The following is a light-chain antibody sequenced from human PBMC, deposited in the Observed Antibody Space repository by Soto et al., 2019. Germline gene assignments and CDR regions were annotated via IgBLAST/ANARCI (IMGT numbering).Light chain of an antibody. Sequence: QSVVSQPPSASGTPGQRVTISCSGSSSNIGRNYVYWYQQFPGTAPKLLTFKNDQRPSGVPDRFSGSKSDTSASLAISGLRSEDEADYYCATWDASLSGWVFGGGTKVTVL. CDR1: SSNIGRNY. J-gene: IGLJ3*02. V-gene: IGLV1-47*01. CDR3: ATWDASLSGWV. CDR2: KND.